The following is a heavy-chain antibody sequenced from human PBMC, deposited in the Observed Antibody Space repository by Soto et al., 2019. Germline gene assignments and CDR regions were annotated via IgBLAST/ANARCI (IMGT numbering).Heavy chain of an antibody. CDR1: GGTFSSYA. V-gene: IGHV1-69*01. Sequence: QVQLVQSGAEVKKPGSSVKVSCKASGGTFSSYAISWVRQAPGQGLEWMGGIIPIFGTANYAQKVQGRVTNTADESKRTAYMELRSMRSEDTAVYYCARPNPHYYYGMDVWGHGTTVTVSS. CDR3: ARPNPHYYYGMDV. J-gene: IGHJ6*02. CDR2: IIPIFGTA.